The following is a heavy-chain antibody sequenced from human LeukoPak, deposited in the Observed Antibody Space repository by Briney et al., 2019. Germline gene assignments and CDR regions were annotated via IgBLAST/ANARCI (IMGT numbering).Heavy chain of an antibody. D-gene: IGHD1-26*01. V-gene: IGHV1-69*05. CDR1: GGTFSSYA. Sequence: SVKVSCKASGGTFSSYAISWVRQAPGQGLEWMGRIIPIFGTANYAQKFQGRVTITTDESTSTAYMELSSLRSEDTAVYYCARVEEIGGATTPCWGQGTLVTVSS. CDR2: IIPIFGTA. CDR3: ARVEEIGGATTPC. J-gene: IGHJ4*02.